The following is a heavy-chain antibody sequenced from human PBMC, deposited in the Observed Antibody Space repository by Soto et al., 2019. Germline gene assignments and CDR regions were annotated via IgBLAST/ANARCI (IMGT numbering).Heavy chain of an antibody. CDR2: IIPILGLA. D-gene: IGHD3-9*01. V-gene: IGHV1-69*02. Sequence: QVQLVQSGAEVKKPGSSVKVSCQASGGTVINYTISWVRLAPGQGLEWMGRIIPILGLANYAQKFQCRVTITADKSTSTAYMELSSLRSEDTAVYYCATELRYFDWLFPNNWFDPWGQGTLVTVSS. J-gene: IGHJ5*02. CDR1: GGTVINYT. CDR3: ATELRYFDWLFPNNWFDP.